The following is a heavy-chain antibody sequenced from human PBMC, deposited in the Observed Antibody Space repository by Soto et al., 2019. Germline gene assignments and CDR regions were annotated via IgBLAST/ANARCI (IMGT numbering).Heavy chain of an antibody. Sequence: PSETLSLTCIVSGESISSSSYYWGWIRQPPGKGLEWIGSIYHSGRTYYNPSLKSRVSISIDTSKNQFSLKLSSVTAADTALYYCASQRTTVVTQAYFDYWGQGALVTVS. D-gene: IGHD2-21*02. CDR2: IYHSGRT. CDR1: GESISSSSYY. V-gene: IGHV4-39*01. CDR3: ASQRTTVVTQAYFDY. J-gene: IGHJ4*02.